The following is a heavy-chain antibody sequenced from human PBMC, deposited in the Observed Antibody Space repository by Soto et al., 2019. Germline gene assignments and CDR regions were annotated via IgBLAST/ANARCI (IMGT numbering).Heavy chain of an antibody. J-gene: IGHJ6*02. CDR3: ARGDREDIAVVIGVRPGEYGVDV. Sequence: QVQLVESGGGVVQPGRSLRLSCAASGCTFRSYAMHWVRQAPGKGLECVAVISYDGSNKFYRDYVKGRFTISRDNSKNTLYLQINSLRYEDTAVYYCARGDREDIAVVIGVRPGEYGVDVWGQGTTVTVSS. V-gene: IGHV3-30-3*01. CDR2: ISYDGSNK. CDR1: GCTFRSYA. D-gene: IGHD2-15*01.